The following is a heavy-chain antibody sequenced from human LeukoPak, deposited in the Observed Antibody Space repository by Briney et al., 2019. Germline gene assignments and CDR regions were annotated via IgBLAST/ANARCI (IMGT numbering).Heavy chain of an antibody. D-gene: IGHD1-26*01. CDR1: GYTFTDYY. V-gene: IGHV1-69*02. J-gene: IGHJ3*02. Sequence: SVKVSCKASGYTFTDYYIHWVRQAPGQGLEWMGRIVPILGIANYAQKFQGRVTITADKSTSTAYMELSSLRSEDTAVYYCAAIVGATNDAFDIWGQGTMVTVSS. CDR2: IVPILGIA. CDR3: AAIVGATNDAFDI.